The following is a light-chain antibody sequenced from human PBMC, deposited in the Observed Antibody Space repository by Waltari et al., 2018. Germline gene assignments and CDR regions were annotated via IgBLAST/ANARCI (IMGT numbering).Light chain of an antibody. CDR2: QAS. CDR3: QQYNPSSPWT. CDR1: QSIISW. J-gene: IGKJ1*01. V-gene: IGKV1-5*03. Sequence: DIHMTQSPSTLSASVGDRVTITCRASQSIISWLAWYQQKPTKAPKLLLYQASTLEIGVPSRFIGSGSGTEFSLTISSLQPEDFATYYCQQYNPSSPWTFGQGTKVEVK.